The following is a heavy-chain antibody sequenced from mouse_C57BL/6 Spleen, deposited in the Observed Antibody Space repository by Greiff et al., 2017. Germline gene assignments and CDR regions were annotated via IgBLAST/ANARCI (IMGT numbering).Heavy chain of an antibody. D-gene: IGHD1-1*01. J-gene: IGHJ2*01. CDR1: GFTFSSYA. V-gene: IGHV5-4*01. CDR3: ARDRGLRYPFDY. CDR2: ISDGGSYT. Sequence: DVMLVESGGGLVKPGGSLKLSCAASGFTFSSYAMCWVRQTPEKRLEWVATISDGGSYTYYPDNVKGRFTISRDNAKNNLYLQMSHLKSEDTAMYYCARDRGLRYPFDYWGQGTTLTVSS.